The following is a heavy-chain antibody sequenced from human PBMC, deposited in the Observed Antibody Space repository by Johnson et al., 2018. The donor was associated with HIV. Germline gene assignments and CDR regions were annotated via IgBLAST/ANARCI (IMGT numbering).Heavy chain of an antibody. CDR1: GFTFDDYG. V-gene: IGHV3-20*04. CDR2: INWNGGRT. Sequence: VQLVESGGSVVRPGGSLRLSCAASGFTFDDYGMSWVRQGPGKGLEWISGINWNGGRTGYADSVKGRFTISRDNSKNTVFLQMDSLRGEDTADYYCARDPGNGGRPFEAFDLWGQGTMVTVSS. D-gene: IGHD4-23*01. J-gene: IGHJ3*01. CDR3: ARDPGNGGRPFEAFDL.